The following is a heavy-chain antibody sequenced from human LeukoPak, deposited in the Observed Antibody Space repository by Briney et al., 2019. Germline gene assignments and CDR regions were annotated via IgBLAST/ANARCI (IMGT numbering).Heavy chain of an antibody. CDR1: GGSISSTSYY. CDR2: IYYSRST. J-gene: IGHJ6*03. Sequence: SETLSLTCTVSGGSISSTSYYWGWVRQPPGKGLEWIGSIYYSRSTYYNPSLKSRVSISVDTSKSQFSLKLSSLTAADTAVYYCATGTSIYYGSGSPRDYYMDVWGKGTTVTVSS. V-gene: IGHV4-39*07. CDR3: ATGTSIYYGSGSPRDYYMDV. D-gene: IGHD3-10*01.